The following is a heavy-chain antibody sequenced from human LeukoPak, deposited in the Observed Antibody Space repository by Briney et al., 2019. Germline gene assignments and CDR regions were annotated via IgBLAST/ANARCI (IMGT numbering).Heavy chain of an antibody. D-gene: IGHD5/OR15-5a*01. CDR1: GITFSSYA. CDR2: IKQDGSEK. Sequence: PGGSLRLSCAASGITFSSYAMHWVRQAPGKGLEWVANIKQDGSEKYYVDSVKGRFTISRDNAKNSLSLQMNSLRAEDTAVYYCARDLLLSTGFLINDYWGQGTLVTVSS. V-gene: IGHV3-7*01. CDR3: ARDLLLSTGFLINDY. J-gene: IGHJ4*02.